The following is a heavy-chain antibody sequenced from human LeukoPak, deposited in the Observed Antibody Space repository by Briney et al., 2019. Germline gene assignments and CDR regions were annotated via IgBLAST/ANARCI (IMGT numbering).Heavy chain of an antibody. CDR1: GFSVSRYW. J-gene: IGHJ4*02. D-gene: IGHD3-22*01. CDR2: INVEGNYI. Sequence: PGGSLRLSCAASGFSVSRYWMHWVRQAPGKGLVWVARINVEGNYIDYAESVKGRFTISRDSAKNTLYLQINSVRAEDTAVYSCARDLTGPYDQWGQGTLVTVSS. CDR3: ARDLTGPYDQ. V-gene: IGHV3-74*01.